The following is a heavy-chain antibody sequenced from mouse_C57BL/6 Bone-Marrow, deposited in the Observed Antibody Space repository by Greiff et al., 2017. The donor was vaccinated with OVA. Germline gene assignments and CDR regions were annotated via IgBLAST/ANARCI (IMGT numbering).Heavy chain of an antibody. Sequence: EVKLVESGGGLVQPGGSLSLSCAASGFTFTDYYMSWVRQPPGKALEWLGFIRNKANGYTTEYSASVKGRFTISRDNSQSILYLQMNALRAEDSATYYCARGDYYSNLFAYWGQGTLVTVSA. CDR2: IRNKANGYTT. D-gene: IGHD2-5*01. CDR1: GFTFTDYY. V-gene: IGHV7-3*01. J-gene: IGHJ3*01. CDR3: ARGDYYSNLFAY.